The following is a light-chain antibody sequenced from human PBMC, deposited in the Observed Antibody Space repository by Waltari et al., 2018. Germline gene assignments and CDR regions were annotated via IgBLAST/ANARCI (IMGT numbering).Light chain of an antibody. CDR1: QSVGIF. V-gene: IGKV3-11*01. CDR2: DAS. CDR3: QQRSISCT. Sequence: LVLPPSPAPLSLSPGERATLSCWASQSVGIFLSWYQQKPGQAPRLLIYDASKRATGIPARFSGSGAGTDFTLTISSLEPEDFAVYYCQQRSISCTFGQGTRLEI. J-gene: IGKJ2*02.